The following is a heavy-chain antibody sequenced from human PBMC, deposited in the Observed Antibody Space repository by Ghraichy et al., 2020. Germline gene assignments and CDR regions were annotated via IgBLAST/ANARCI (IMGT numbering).Heavy chain of an antibody. CDR2: VSSRSNYI. CDR1: GFTFSKYV. CDR3: VRGGPMDY. Sequence: GGSLRLSCATSGFTFSKYVMNWDRQTPGKGLQWVSSVSSRSNYIYYADSLKGRFTISRDNAKNSVFLQMHNLRVEDTAVYYCVRGGPMDYWGRGTLVTVSS. J-gene: IGHJ4*02. V-gene: IGHV3-21*01. D-gene: IGHD3-16*01.